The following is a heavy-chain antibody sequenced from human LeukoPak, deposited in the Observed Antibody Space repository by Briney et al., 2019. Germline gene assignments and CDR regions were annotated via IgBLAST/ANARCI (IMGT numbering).Heavy chain of an antibody. CDR3: GKTTTGYSSGRNPAWPVDY. Sequence: GSLRLSCTASGFTFSSYAMYWVRQAPGKGLEWVSGVFGSGGSAHYADSVKGRFTISRDNSQNTVYLQMNSLRAEDTAVYYCGKTTTGYSSGRNPAWPVDYWGQGTLVTVSS. V-gene: IGHV3-23*01. J-gene: IGHJ4*02. CDR2: VFGSGGSA. D-gene: IGHD6-19*01. CDR1: GFTFSSYA.